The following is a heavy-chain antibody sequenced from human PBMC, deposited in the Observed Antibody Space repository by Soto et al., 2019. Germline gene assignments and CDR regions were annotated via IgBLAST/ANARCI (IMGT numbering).Heavy chain of an antibody. CDR3: ARDRSMYYGMDV. V-gene: IGHV1-3*01. D-gene: IGHD2-8*01. CDR2: INAGNWNT. CDR1: GYTFSNFA. J-gene: IGHJ6*02. Sequence: ASVKVSFKASGYTFSNFAMHWVRQAPGQRLEWMGWINAGNWNTKYSQKFQGRVTMTTDTSTSTAYMELRSLTSDDTAVYYCARDRSMYYGMDVWGQGTTVTVSS.